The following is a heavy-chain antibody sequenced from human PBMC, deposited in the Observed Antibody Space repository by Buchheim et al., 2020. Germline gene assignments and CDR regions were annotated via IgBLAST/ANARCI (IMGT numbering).Heavy chain of an antibody. V-gene: IGHV4-39*07. CDR2: IYYSGNT. D-gene: IGHD4-23*01. Sequence: QLQLQESGPGLVKPSETLSLTCTVSGGSISSSSYYWGWIRQPPGKGREWIGTIYYSGNTYHNPSLKSRVNITGDTSQNQVLLRLSSVTAAYTAVYYCASPVGQYYFDYWGQGTL. CDR3: ASPVGQYYFDY. J-gene: IGHJ4*02. CDR1: GGSISSSSYY.